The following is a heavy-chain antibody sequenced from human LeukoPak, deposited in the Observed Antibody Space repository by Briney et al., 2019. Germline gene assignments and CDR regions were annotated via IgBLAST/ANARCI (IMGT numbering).Heavy chain of an antibody. Sequence: SETLFLTCTVSGGSISSHYWSWIRQPPGKGLEWIGCLYNSGGTNYNPSIKSRVTISVDTSKKQFSLKLSSVTAADTAVYYCAGTYYGRPGWFDPWGQGTLVTVSS. V-gene: IGHV4-59*08. D-gene: IGHD4-17*01. CDR3: AGTYYGRPGWFDP. J-gene: IGHJ5*02. CDR2: LYNSGGT. CDR1: GGSISSHY.